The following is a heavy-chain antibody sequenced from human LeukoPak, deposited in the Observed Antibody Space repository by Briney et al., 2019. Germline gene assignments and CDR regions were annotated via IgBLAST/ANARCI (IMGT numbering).Heavy chain of an antibody. CDR3: ARKHYGSGSYFLDY. J-gene: IGHJ4*02. CDR1: GFTFSCYW. D-gene: IGHD3-10*01. Sequence: PGGSLRLSCAASGFTFSCYWMSWVRQAPGKGLEWVANIKQDGSEKYYVDSVKGRFTISRDNAKNSLYLQMNSLRAEDTAVYYCARKHYGSGSYFLDYWGQGTLVTVSS. CDR2: IKQDGSEK. V-gene: IGHV3-7*03.